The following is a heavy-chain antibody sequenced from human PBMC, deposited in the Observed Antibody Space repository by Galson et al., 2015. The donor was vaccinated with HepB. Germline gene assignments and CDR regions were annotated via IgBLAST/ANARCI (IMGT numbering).Heavy chain of an antibody. V-gene: IGHV3-9*01. D-gene: IGHD3-22*01. J-gene: IGHJ4*02. CDR1: GFTFDDYA. CDR2: ISWNSATI. Sequence: SLRLSCATSGFTFDDYAMHWVRQAPGKGLEWVSGISWNSATIGYADSVKGRFTISRDNAKNSLYLQMNSLRAEDTALYYCAKGPQNFYDSSGYLNWGQGTLVTVSS. CDR3: AKGPQNFYDSSGYLN.